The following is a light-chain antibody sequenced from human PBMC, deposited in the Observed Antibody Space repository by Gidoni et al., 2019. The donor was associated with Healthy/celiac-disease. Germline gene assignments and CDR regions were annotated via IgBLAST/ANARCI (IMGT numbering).Light chain of an antibody. CDR2: DAS. J-gene: IGKJ3*01. Sequence: DIQMTQSPSSLSASVGDRVTITCQASQDISNYLNWYQQEPGKAPKLLIYDASNLETGVPSRFSGSGSGTDFTFTISSLQPEDIATYYCQQYDNLPRTFXPXTKVDIK. V-gene: IGKV1-33*01. CDR3: QQYDNLPRT. CDR1: QDISNY.